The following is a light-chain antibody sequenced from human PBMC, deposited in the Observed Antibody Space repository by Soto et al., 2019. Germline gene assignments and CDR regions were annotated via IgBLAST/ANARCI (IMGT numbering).Light chain of an antibody. CDR2: LNSDGSH. Sequence: QLVLTQSPSASASLGASVKLTCTLSSGHSSYAIAWYQQQPEKGPRYLMKLNSDGSHTSGDGIPDRFSGSSTGAERYLTISSLQSEDEADFYCQTWGTGIWVFGGGTKLTVL. CDR1: SGHSSYA. V-gene: IGLV4-69*01. CDR3: QTWGTGIWV. J-gene: IGLJ3*02.